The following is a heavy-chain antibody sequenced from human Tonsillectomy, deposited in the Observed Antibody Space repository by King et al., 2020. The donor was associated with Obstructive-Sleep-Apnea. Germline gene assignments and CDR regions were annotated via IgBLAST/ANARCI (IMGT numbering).Heavy chain of an antibody. D-gene: IGHD3-22*01. J-gene: IGHJ3*02. CDR1: GYTFTNHD. Sequence: QLVQSGGEVKKPGASVRVSCKASGYTFTNHDITWVRQAPGQGLEWMGWISTFDGTPNYAQKLQGRVIMTTDTSTSTAYMELKSLRSDDTAVYYCATSYTSGYAFFDAFDIWGQGTMVTVSS. V-gene: IGHV1-18*01. CDR2: ISTFDGTP. CDR3: ATSYTSGYAFFDAFDI.